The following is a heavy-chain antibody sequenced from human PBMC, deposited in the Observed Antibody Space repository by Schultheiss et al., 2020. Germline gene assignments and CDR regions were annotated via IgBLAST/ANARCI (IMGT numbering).Heavy chain of an antibody. V-gene: IGHV3-48*02. D-gene: IGHD1-1*01. CDR3: ATGGPNWQDVDYFDY. CDR2: ISTISRSI. Sequence: GGSLRLSCAASGFTFSPYNMHWIRQAPGKGLEWVSYISTISRSIYYADSVKGRFTISRDNAKNSLYLQMNSLRDEDTAVYYCATGGPNWQDVDYFDYWGQGTLVNGSS. J-gene: IGHJ4*02. CDR1: GFTFSPYN.